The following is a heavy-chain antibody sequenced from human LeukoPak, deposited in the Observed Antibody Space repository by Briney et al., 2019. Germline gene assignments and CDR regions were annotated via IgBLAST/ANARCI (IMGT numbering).Heavy chain of an antibody. V-gene: IGHV4-59*08. CDR2: IYYSGST. Sequence: SETLSLTCNVSGGSISSYYWSWIRQPPGKGLEWIGYIYYSGSTNYNPSLKSRVTISVDTSKNQFSLKLSSVTAADTAVYYCARLGISSSGWFDPWGQGTLVTVSS. CDR1: GGSISSYY. D-gene: IGHD6-19*01. J-gene: IGHJ5*02. CDR3: ARLGISSSGWFDP.